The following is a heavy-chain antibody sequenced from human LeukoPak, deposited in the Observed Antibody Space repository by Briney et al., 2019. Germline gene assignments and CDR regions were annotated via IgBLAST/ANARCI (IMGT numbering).Heavy chain of an antibody. J-gene: IGHJ4*02. CDR3: AKQRRDGYNYFDY. CDR1: GGSISSSRYY. V-gene: IGHV4-39*01. Sequence: SETLSLTCTVSGGSISSSRYYWGWIRHPPGKGLEWIGNIYYSESTYYNPSLKSRVTISVDTSKNQFSLKLSSVTAADTAMYYCAKQRRDGYNYFDYWGQGTLVTVSS. D-gene: IGHD5-24*01. CDR2: IYYSEST.